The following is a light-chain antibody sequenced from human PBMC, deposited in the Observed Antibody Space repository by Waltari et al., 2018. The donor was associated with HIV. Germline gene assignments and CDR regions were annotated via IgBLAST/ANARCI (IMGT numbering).Light chain of an antibody. CDR2: NGS. CDR1: NIGSKS. V-gene: IGLV3-21*02. J-gene: IGLJ1*01. CDR3: HVWDRSSDHHV. Sequence: SYVLTQSPSVSVAPGQTASITCGGNNIGSKSVHWYQQKAGQAPVLVVYNGSDRPSGIAERVSGSRSGNTATLTISRVEAGDEADYYCHVWDRSSDHHVFGPGTKVTVL.